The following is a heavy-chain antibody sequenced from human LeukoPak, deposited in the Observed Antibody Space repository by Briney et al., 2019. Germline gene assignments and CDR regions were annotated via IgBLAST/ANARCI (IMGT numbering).Heavy chain of an antibody. CDR3: TTVLVVPAAIGVDY. V-gene: IGHV3-73*01. D-gene: IGHD2-2*01. CDR2: IRSKANGYAT. J-gene: IGHJ4*02. Sequence: GGSLRLSCAASGFTFSGSAMHWVRQASGKGLEWVGRIRSKANGYATAYAASVKGRFTISRDDSKNTLYLQMNSLKTEDTAVYYCTTVLVVPAAIGVDYWGQGTLVTVSS. CDR1: GFTFSGSA.